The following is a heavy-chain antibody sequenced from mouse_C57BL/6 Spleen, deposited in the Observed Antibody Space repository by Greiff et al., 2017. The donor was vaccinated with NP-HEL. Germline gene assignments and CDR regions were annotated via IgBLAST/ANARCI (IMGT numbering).Heavy chain of an antibody. J-gene: IGHJ3*01. Sequence: VKLQESGPELVKPGASVKISCKASGYAFSSSWMNWVKQRPGKGLEWIGRIYPGDGDTNYNGKFKGKATLTADKSSSTAYMQLSSLTSEDSAVYFCGYDYDLAYWGQGTLVTVSA. CDR3: GYDYDLAY. CDR1: GYAFSSSW. D-gene: IGHD2-4*01. CDR2: IYPGDGDT. V-gene: IGHV1-82*01.